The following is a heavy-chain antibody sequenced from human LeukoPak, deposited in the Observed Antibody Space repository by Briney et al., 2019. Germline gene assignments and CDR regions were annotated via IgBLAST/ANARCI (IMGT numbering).Heavy chain of an antibody. CDR1: GFTFSSYS. D-gene: IGHD3-16*02. CDR2: ISSSSSYI. CDR3: AREYDYVWGSYRPAFDY. J-gene: IGHJ4*02. V-gene: IGHV3-21*01. Sequence: GSLRLSCAASGFTFSSYSMNWVRQAPGKGLEWVSSISSSSSYIYYADSVKGRFTISRDNAKNSLYLQMNSLRAEDTAVYYCAREYDYVWGSYRPAFDYWGQGTLVTVSS.